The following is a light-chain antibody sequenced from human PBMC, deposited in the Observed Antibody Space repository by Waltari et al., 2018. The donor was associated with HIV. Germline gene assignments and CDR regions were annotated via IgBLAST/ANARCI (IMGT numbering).Light chain of an antibody. CDR2: DDS. V-gene: IGLV3-21*02. Sequence: SYVLTQPLSVSVASGQTARITCGGHNIGSKSRHWYQQKPGQAPVLVVYDDSDRPSGIPERFSGSNSGNTATLTISRVEAGDEADYYCQVWDSSSDHVVFGGGTKLTVL. J-gene: IGLJ2*01. CDR3: QVWDSSSDHVV. CDR1: NIGSKS.